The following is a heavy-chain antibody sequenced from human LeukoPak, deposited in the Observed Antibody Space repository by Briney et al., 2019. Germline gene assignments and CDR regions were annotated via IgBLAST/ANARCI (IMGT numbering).Heavy chain of an antibody. CDR3: ARDHCSPGTCLGGH. V-gene: IGHV1-69*04. J-gene: IGHJ4*02. Sequence: GASVKVSCKASGGTFSSYAISWVRQAPGQGLEWMGRIIPILGIANYAHKFQGRVTLSVDRDTATTYMEVTSLRSEDTAIYYCARDHCSPGTCLGGHWGQGTLVTVSS. CDR1: GGTFSSYA. CDR2: IIPILGIA. D-gene: IGHD2-15*01.